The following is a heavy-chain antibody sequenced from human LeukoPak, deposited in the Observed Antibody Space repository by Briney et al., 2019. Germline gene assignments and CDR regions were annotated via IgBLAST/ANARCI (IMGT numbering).Heavy chain of an antibody. J-gene: IGHJ5*02. CDR3: AKDRTLFYGSGSLNWFDP. Sequence: GGSLRLSCAASGFTFSSYAMSWVRQAPGKGLEWVSAISGSGGSTYYADSVKGRFTISRDNSKNTLYLQMNSLRAEDTAVYYCAKDRTLFYGSGSLNWFDPWGQGTLVTVSS. CDR1: GFTFSSYA. CDR2: ISGSGGST. V-gene: IGHV3-23*01. D-gene: IGHD3-10*01.